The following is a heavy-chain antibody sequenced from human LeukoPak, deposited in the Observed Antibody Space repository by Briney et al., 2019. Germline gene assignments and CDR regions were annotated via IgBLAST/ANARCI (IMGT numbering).Heavy chain of an antibody. Sequence: ASVKVSCKASGYTFTGYYMHWVRQAPGQGLEWMGWINPNSGGTNYAQKFQGRVTMTRDTSISTAYMELSRLRSDDTAVYYCARVGHYYDSRIVAFDIWGQGTMVTVSS. CDR1: GYTFTGYY. D-gene: IGHD3-22*01. CDR2: INPNSGGT. J-gene: IGHJ3*02. CDR3: ARVGHYYDSRIVAFDI. V-gene: IGHV1-2*02.